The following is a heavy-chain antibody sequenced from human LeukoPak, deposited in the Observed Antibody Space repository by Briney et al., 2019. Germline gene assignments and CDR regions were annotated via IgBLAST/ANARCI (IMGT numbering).Heavy chain of an antibody. CDR2: INHSGST. J-gene: IGHJ4*02. D-gene: IGHD4-17*01. CDR1: GGSFSGYY. Sequence: SETLSLTCAVYGGSFSGYYWSWIRQPPGKGLEWIGGINHSGSTNYNPSLKSRVTISVDTSKNQFSLKLSSVTAADTAVYYCARHSYGDYVVYFDYWGQGTLVTVSS. CDR3: ARHSYGDYVVYFDY. V-gene: IGHV4-34*01.